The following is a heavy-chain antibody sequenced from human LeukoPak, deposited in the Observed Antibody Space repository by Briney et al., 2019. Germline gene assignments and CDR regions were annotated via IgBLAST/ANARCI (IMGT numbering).Heavy chain of an antibody. CDR3: ARLPRGYSYGYFDY. Sequence: SETLSLTCTVSGGSISSSSYCWGWIRQPPGKGLEWIGSIYYSGSTYYNPSLKSRVTISVDTSKNQFSLKLSSVTAADTAVYYCARLPRGYSYGYFDYWGQGTLVSVSS. V-gene: IGHV4-39*01. J-gene: IGHJ4*02. D-gene: IGHD5-18*01. CDR1: GGSISSSSYC. CDR2: IYYSGST.